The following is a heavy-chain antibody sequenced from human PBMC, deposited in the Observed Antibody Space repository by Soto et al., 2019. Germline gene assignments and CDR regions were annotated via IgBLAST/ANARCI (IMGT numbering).Heavy chain of an antibody. CDR2: IYYSGST. Sequence: QVQLQESGPGLVKPSETLSLTCTVSGGSISSYYWSWIRQPPGKGLEWIGYIYYSGSTNYNPSLKSRVTISVDTSKNQFSLKLSSVTAADTAVYYCARGAGKGFWYYYYGMDVWGQGTTVTVSS. CDR1: GGSISSYY. V-gene: IGHV4-59*01. D-gene: IGHD6-13*01. CDR3: ARGAGKGFWYYYYGMDV. J-gene: IGHJ6*02.